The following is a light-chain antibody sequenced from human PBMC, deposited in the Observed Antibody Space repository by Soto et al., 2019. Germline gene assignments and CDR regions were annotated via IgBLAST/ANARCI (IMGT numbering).Light chain of an antibody. V-gene: IGLV2-14*03. CDR3: VSYTSSFSYV. CDR1: SSDVGGYIY. CDR2: DVN. Sequence: QSALTQPASVSGSPGQSITISCTGTSSDVGGYIYVSWYQQHPGKAPKLMIYDVNNRPSGVSNRFSGSKSGNTATLTISGLQTEDEADYYCVSYTSSFSYVFGSGTKLTV. J-gene: IGLJ1*01.